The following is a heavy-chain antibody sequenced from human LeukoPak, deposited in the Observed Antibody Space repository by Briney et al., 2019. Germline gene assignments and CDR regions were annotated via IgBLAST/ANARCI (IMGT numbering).Heavy chain of an antibody. CDR1: GYTFTDYY. CDR2: IKPNSGDT. CDR3: ARDGDPSWYKLLRATNWFDP. D-gene: IGHD6-13*01. V-gene: IGHV1-2*02. J-gene: IGHJ5*02. Sequence: ASVKVSCTASGYTFTDYYMHWVRQAPGQGLEWMGWIKPNSGDTNSAQKFQGRVTLTRDTSISTAYMELSNLRSDDTAVYYCARDGDPSWYKLLRATNWFDPWGQGTLVTVSS.